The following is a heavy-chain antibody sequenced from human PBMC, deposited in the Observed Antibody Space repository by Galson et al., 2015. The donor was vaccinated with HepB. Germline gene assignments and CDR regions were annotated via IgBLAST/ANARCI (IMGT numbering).Heavy chain of an antibody. CDR2: ISPYNGHT. V-gene: IGHV1-18*04. CDR3: ARRGSHSGNWLDP. D-gene: IGHD3-10*01. J-gene: IGHJ5*02. CDR1: GYTFSSSG. Sequence: SVNVSCKASGYTFSSSGISWVRRAPGHGLEWMGCISPYNGHTNYAQKLQGRATMTTDTSTSTGYMELRRLRPDDTAVYYWARRGSHSGNWLDPWGQGTLVTVSP.